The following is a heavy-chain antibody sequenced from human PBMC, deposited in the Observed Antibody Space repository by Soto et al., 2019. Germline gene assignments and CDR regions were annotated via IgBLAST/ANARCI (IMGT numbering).Heavy chain of an antibody. CDR3: ARDLTYYYDSSGYYGAFDM. CDR2: IKQDGSDK. J-gene: IGHJ3*02. D-gene: IGHD3-22*01. Sequence: PGGSLRLSCAASGFTFSSYWMSWVRQAPGKGLEWVANIKQDGSDKYYVDSVKGRFTISRDNAKNSLYLQMNSLRAEDTAVYYCARDLTYYYDSSGYYGAFDMWGQGTMLTV. V-gene: IGHV3-7*03. CDR1: GFTFSSYW.